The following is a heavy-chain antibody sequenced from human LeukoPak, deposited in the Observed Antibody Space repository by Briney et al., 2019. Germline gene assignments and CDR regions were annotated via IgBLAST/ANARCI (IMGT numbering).Heavy chain of an antibody. CDR1: GGSISIDY. CDR2: IYYSGST. Sequence: SETLSLTCTVSGGSISIDYWSWIRQPPGKGLEWIGYIYYSGSTNYNPSLKSRVTISGDMSKNQFSLKLSSVTAADTAVYYCARGDGYNEGYFDYWGQGTLVTVSS. CDR3: ARGDGYNEGYFDY. D-gene: IGHD5-24*01. J-gene: IGHJ4*02. V-gene: IGHV4-59*01.